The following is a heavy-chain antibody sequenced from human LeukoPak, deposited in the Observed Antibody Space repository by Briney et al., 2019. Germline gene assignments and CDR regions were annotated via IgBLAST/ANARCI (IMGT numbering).Heavy chain of an antibody. J-gene: IGHJ5*02. Sequence: GASVKVSCKASGYTFTGYYMHWVRQAPGQGLEWMGWINPNSGGTNYAQKFQGRVTMTRDTSISTAYMELSRLRSDDTAVYYCAMGVVVTNSWGPHYNWFDPWGQGTLVTVSS. CDR2: INPNSGGT. D-gene: IGHD2-21*02. CDR1: GYTFTGYY. V-gene: IGHV1-2*02. CDR3: AMGVVVTNSWGPHYNWFDP.